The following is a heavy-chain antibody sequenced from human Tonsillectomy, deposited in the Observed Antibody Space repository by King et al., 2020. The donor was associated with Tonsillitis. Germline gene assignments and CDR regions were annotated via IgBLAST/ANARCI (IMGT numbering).Heavy chain of an antibody. CDR1: GGTFSSYG. D-gene: IGHD6-13*01. CDR3: ARAGIVSSSWHMDY. CDR2: FITTYGTV. J-gene: IGHJ4*02. V-gene: IGHV1-69*01. Sequence: QVQLVESGAEVKKPGSAVKVSCKASGGTFSSYGISWVRQAPGQGLEWMGGFITTYGTVNYAQKFQGRVTITADESASTGYMELSSLRSEDTAVYFCARAGIVSSSWHMDYWGQGTLITVSS.